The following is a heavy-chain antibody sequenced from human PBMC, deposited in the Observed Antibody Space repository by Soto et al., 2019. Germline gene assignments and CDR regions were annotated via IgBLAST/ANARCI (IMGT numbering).Heavy chain of an antibody. J-gene: IGHJ6*02. CDR2: IYPGDSDT. CDR3: ARHHGSPGSYFGMGV. V-gene: IGHV5-51*01. D-gene: IGHD6-13*01. CDR1: GYSFSSYW. Sequence: GESLKISCKGSGYSFSSYWINWVRQMPGKGLEWMGIIYPGDSDTRYSPSFQGQVTISADKSISTAYLQWRSLKASDTAMYYCARHHGSPGSYFGMGVWGQGTTVTVSS.